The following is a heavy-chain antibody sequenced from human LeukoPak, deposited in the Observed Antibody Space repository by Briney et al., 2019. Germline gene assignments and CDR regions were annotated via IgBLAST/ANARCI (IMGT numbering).Heavy chain of an antibody. J-gene: IGHJ4*02. CDR2: IYYSGST. D-gene: IGHD6-25*01. CDR3: ARHHRSGYYEVDY. Sequence: PSETLSLTCTVSGGSISSSDYYWGWIRQPPGRGLEWIGTIYYSGSTSYNPSLKSRVTMSVDTSKNQFSPKLSSVTAGDTAVYYCARHHRSGYYEVDYWGQGTLVTVSS. V-gene: IGHV4-39*01. CDR1: GGSISSSDYY.